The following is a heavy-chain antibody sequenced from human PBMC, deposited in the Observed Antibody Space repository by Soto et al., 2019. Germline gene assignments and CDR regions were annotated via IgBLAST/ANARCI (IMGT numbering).Heavy chain of an antibody. V-gene: IGHV4-4*02. J-gene: IGHJ5*02. CDR1: GGSISDTNW. Sequence: SETLSLTCAVSGGSISDTNWWTWVRQTPGKGLEWIGEIYHSGSPTYSPSLRSRATISVDKSNNQFSLRLSYVAAADTAVYYCARVPDRWGQGTLVTVSS. D-gene: IGHD2-2*01. CDR3: ARVPDR. CDR2: IYHSGSP.